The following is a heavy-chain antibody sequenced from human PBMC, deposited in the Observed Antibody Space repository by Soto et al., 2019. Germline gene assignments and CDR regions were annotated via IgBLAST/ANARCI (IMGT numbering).Heavy chain of an antibody. Sequence: SCAASGFTFSSYGMHWVRQAPGKGLEWVAVISYDGSNKYYADSVKGRFTISRDDSKNTLYLQMNSLKTEDTAVYYCTSPQYYDILTGYSNYYYYYGMDVWGHGTTVTVSS. D-gene: IGHD3-9*01. J-gene: IGHJ6*02. CDR2: ISYDGSNK. CDR1: GFTFSSYG. CDR3: TSPQYYDILTGYSNYYYYYGMDV. V-gene: IGHV3-30*03.